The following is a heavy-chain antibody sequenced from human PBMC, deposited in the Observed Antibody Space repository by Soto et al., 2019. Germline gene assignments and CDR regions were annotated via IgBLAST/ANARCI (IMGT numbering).Heavy chain of an antibody. J-gene: IGHJ6*03. CDR2: ISAYNGNT. CDR1: GYTFTSYG. Sequence: QVQLVQSGAEVKKPGVSVKVSCKASGYTFTSYGISWVRQAPGQGLEWMGWISAYNGNTNYAQKLQGRVTMTTDTSTTTAYVGRGILRSDDTCVYYCARGGGVYAYRYYYYYYYMDVWGKGTTVTVSS. CDR3: ARGGGVYAYRYYYYYYYMDV. V-gene: IGHV1-18*01. D-gene: IGHD2-8*01.